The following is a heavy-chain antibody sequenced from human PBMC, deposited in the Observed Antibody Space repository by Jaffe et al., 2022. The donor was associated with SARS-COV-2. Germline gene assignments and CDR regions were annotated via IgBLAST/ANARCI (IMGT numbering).Heavy chain of an antibody. J-gene: IGHJ4*02. Sequence: QVQLHESGPGLVKPSQTLSLTCTVSGASIISESHSWTWLRQPAGKELEWIGRIYTSGFTNYNPSLKRRVTMSLDTSKDQFSLRLASVTATDTAVYFCAREVVDADSGYYFDYWGQGTLVTVSS. CDR2: IYTSGFT. D-gene: IGHD5-12*01. CDR1: GASIISESHS. V-gene: IGHV4-61*02. CDR3: AREVVDADSGYYFDY.